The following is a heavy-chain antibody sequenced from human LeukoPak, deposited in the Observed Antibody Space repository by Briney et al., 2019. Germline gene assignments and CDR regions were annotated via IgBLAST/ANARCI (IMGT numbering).Heavy chain of an antibody. CDR3: ARLIYGGNPLGAFDI. CDR1: GGSISSSSYY. J-gene: IGHJ3*02. D-gene: IGHD4-23*01. Sequence: SETLSLTCIVSGGSISSSSYYWGWIRQPPGKGLEWIGSIYYSGSTYYNPSLKSRVTISVDTSKNQFSLKLSSVTAADTAVYYCARLIYGGNPLGAFDIWGQGTMVTVSS. CDR2: IYYSGST. V-gene: IGHV4-39*01.